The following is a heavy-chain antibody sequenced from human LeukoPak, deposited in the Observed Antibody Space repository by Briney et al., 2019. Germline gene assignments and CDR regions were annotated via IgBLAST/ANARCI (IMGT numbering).Heavy chain of an antibody. CDR1: GFTFSSYA. Sequence: GGSLRLSCAASGFTFSSYAMSWVRQAPGKGLEWVSAISGSGGSTYYADSVKGRFTISRDNSKNTLYLQMNSLRAEDTAVYYCAKDPYGDYDTEGDHWGQGTLVTVSS. CDR3: AKDPYGDYDTEGDH. CDR2: ISGSGGST. V-gene: IGHV3-23*01. J-gene: IGHJ4*02. D-gene: IGHD4-17*01.